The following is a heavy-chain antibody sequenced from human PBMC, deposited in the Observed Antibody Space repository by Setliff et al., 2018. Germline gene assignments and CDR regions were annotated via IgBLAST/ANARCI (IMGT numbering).Heavy chain of an antibody. D-gene: IGHD3-10*01. J-gene: IGHJ1*01. CDR3: ASSSGWIPWIQH. Sequence: GGSLRLSCAASGFTFTSYAMNWVRQAPGKGLEWVSAISGSGGSTDYADSVKGRFTISRDNAKDSLYLQMNSLRAEDTAVYYCASSSGWIPWIQHWGPGTLVTASS. V-gene: IGHV3-23*01. CDR1: GFTFTSYA. CDR2: ISGSGGST.